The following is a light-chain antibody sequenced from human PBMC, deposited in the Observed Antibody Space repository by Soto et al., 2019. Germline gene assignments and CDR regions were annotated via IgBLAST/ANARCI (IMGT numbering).Light chain of an antibody. V-gene: IGKV1-5*01. CDR2: DAS. CDR1: QSLNND. CDR3: QQYHRSSVT. J-gene: IGKJ5*01. Sequence: IQMTQSPSTLSASVGDRVTITCRASQSLNNDLAWYQQKPGKAPNLLIYDASTLERGVPSRFSGTGSGTEFTLAISSLQPDDFATYYCQQYHRSSVTFGQGTRLEI.